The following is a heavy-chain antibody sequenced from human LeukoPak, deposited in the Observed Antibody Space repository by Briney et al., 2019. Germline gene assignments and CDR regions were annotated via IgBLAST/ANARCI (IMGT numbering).Heavy chain of an antibody. CDR3: ARGPTNGQAFDY. CDR2: IREDGSEK. D-gene: IGHD2-8*01. CDR1: GFTFSNYS. Sequence: PGGSLRLSCVGSGFTFSNYSFNWVRQAPGKGLEWVASIREDGSEKTSVDSVKGRFTISRDNAKNSLYLQMDSLRAEDTAVYYCARGPTNGQAFDYWGQGTLVSVSS. J-gene: IGHJ4*02. V-gene: IGHV3-7*01.